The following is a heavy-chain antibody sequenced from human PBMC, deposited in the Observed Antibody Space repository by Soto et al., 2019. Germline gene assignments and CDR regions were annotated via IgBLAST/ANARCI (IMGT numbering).Heavy chain of an antibody. J-gene: IGHJ3*02. CDR2: ISSSSSTI. V-gene: IGHV3-48*02. CDR1: GFTFSSYS. CDR3: ARMTTVTTWKAFDI. Sequence: EVQLVESGGGLVQPGGSLRLSCAASGFTFSSYSMNWVRQAPGKGLEWVSYISSSSSTIYYADSVKGRFTISRDNAKNSLYLQMNSLRDEDTAVYYCARMTTVTTWKAFDIWGKGTMVTVSS. D-gene: IGHD4-17*01.